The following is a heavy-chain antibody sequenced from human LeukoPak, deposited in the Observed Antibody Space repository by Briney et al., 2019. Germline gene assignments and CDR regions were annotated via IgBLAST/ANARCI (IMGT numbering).Heavy chain of an antibody. CDR3: ARGEWKLLSHYWYLDL. V-gene: IGHV6-1*01. CDR1: GDSVSINSAA. Sequence: SQTLSLTYAISGDSVSINSAAWNWLRQSPSRGLEWLGRTYYRSKWYNEYAVSVKSRIIINPDTSKNQFSLQLSSVTPEDTAVYYCARGEWKLLSHYWYLDLWGRGTLVTVSS. CDR2: TYYRSKWYN. D-gene: IGHD1-26*01. J-gene: IGHJ2*01.